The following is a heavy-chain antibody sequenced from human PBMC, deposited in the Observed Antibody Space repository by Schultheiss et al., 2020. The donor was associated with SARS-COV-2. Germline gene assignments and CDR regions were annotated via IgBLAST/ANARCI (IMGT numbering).Heavy chain of an antibody. D-gene: IGHD2-8*02. Sequence: GESLKISCAASGFTFSNYAMTWVRQAPGKGLEWVSAISPSGGKTYYEDSVTGRFSISRDNSKNTLYLQMNSLRAEDTAVYYCAKSVLTNVDWGQGTLVTVSS. CDR3: AKSVLTNVD. CDR1: GFTFSNYA. CDR2: ISPSGGKT. V-gene: IGHV3-23*01. J-gene: IGHJ4*02.